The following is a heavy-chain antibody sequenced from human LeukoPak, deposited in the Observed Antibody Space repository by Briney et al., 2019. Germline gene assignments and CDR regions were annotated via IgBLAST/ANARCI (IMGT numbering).Heavy chain of an antibody. V-gene: IGHV3-21*01. CDR2: ISSSSSYI. Sequence: GGSLRLSCAASVFTFSSYNMNSVRQAPGKGVEWVSSISSSSSYIYYADSVKGRFTISRDNAKNSLYLQMNSLRAEDTAVYYCVVVVEPPDSDGFDVWGQGTMITVSS. J-gene: IGHJ3*01. CDR3: VVVVEPPDSDGFDV. D-gene: IGHD1-14*01. CDR1: VFTFSSYN.